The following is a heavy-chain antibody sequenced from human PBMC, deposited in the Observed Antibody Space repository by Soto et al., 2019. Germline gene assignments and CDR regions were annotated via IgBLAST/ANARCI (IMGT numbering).Heavy chain of an antibody. Sequence: GASVKVSCKASGYTFTSYAMHWVRQAPGQRLEWMGWINAGNGNTKYSQKFQGRVTITRDTSASTAYMELSSLRSEDTAVYYCARGRYYDFWSGPKSRWFDPWGQGTLVTASS. CDR3: ARGRYYDFWSGPKSRWFDP. J-gene: IGHJ5*02. CDR1: GYTFTSYA. V-gene: IGHV1-3*01. D-gene: IGHD3-3*01. CDR2: INAGNGNT.